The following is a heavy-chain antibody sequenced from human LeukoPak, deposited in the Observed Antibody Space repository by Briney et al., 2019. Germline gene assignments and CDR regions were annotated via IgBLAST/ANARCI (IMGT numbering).Heavy chain of an antibody. J-gene: IGHJ1*01. V-gene: IGHV3-74*01. Sequence: GGSLRLSCAASGFTFSSYWMHWVRHAPGKGLVWVSRINSDGSSTSYADSVKGRFTISRDNAKNTLYLQMNSLRAEDTAVYYCARPASSGWYSMGFQHWGQGTLVTVSS. CDR1: GFTFSSYW. D-gene: IGHD6-19*01. CDR2: INSDGSST. CDR3: ARPASSGWYSMGFQH.